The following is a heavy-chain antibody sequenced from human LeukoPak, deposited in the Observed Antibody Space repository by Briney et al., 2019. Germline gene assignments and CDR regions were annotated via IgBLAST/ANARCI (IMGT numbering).Heavy chain of an antibody. CDR2: IYPGDSDT. CDR1: GYSFTSYW. Sequence: PGESLKISCKGSGYSFTSYWIGWVRQMPGKGLEWMGIIYPGDSDTRYSPSFQGQVTISADKSISTAYLQWSSLKASDTAMYYCARADYDILTGSSGPDAFDIWGQGTMVTVSS. CDR3: ARADYDILTGSSGPDAFDI. D-gene: IGHD3-9*01. J-gene: IGHJ3*02. V-gene: IGHV5-51*01.